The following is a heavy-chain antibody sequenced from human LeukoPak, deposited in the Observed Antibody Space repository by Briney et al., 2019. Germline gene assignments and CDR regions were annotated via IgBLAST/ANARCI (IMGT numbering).Heavy chain of an antibody. CDR2: ISDDGSQK. Sequence: GGSLRLSCAASGLSFSSYALDWVRQAPGKGLEWVAVISDDGSQKFYADSVKGRFTISRDNSKNTVFLQMNSLRAGDTAVYYCAKERFGTGYSYYYYKGMDVWGQGTTVTVSS. D-gene: IGHD3-9*01. CDR1: GLSFSSYA. V-gene: IGHV3-30*18. J-gene: IGHJ6*02. CDR3: AKERFGTGYSYYYYKGMDV.